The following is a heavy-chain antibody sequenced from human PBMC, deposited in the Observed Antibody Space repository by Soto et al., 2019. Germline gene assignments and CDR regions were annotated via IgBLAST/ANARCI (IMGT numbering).Heavy chain of an antibody. CDR2: ISSSSSYI. CDR1: GFTFSSYS. CDR3: ARAYDYGDYPTRRGGMDV. D-gene: IGHD4-17*01. J-gene: IGHJ6*02. Sequence: PGGSLRLSCAASGFTFSSYSMNWVRQAPGKGLEWVSSISSSSSYIYYADSVKGRFTISRDNAKNSLYLQMNSLRAEDTAVYYCARAYDYGDYPTRRGGMDVWGQGTTVTVS. V-gene: IGHV3-21*01.